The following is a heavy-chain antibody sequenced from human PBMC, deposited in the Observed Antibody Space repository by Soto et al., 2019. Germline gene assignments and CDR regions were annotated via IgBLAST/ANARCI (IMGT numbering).Heavy chain of an antibody. Sequence: GGSLRLSCAASGFTFSSYWMSWVRQAPGKGLEWVANIKQDGSEKYYVDSVKGRFTISRDNAKNSLYLQMNSLRAEDTAVYYCARGVPASMFDYYYYYGMDVWGQGTTLTVSS. V-gene: IGHV3-7*05. CDR1: GFTFSSYW. CDR2: IKQDGSEK. CDR3: ARGVPASMFDYYYYYGMDV. D-gene: IGHD2-2*01. J-gene: IGHJ6*02.